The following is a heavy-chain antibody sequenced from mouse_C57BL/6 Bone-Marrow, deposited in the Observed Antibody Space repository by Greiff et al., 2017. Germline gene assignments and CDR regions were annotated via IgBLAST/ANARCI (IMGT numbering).Heavy chain of an antibody. CDR2: IHPNSGST. Sequence: QVHVKQPGAELVKPGASVKLSCKASGYTFTSYWMHWVKQRPGQGLEWIGMIHPNSGSTNYNEKFKSKATLTVDKSSSTAYMQLSSLTSEDSAVYYCARSDYYGSSYNYAMDYWGQGTSVTVSS. D-gene: IGHD1-1*01. CDR3: ARSDYYGSSYNYAMDY. V-gene: IGHV1-64*01. CDR1: GYTFTSYW. J-gene: IGHJ4*01.